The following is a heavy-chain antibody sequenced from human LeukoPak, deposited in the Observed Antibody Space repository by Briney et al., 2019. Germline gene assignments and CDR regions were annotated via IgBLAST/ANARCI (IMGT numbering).Heavy chain of an antibody. CDR1: GFTFSSYG. CDR3: AKDEWELPFYYYYGMDV. CDR2: ISYDGSNK. J-gene: IGHJ6*02. Sequence: GGSLRLSCAASGFTFSSYGMHWVRQAPGKGLEWVAVISYDGSNKYYADSVKGRFTISRDNSKNTLYLQMNSLRAEDTAVYYCAKDEWELPFYYYYGMDVWGQGTTVTVSS. D-gene: IGHD1-26*01. V-gene: IGHV3-30*18.